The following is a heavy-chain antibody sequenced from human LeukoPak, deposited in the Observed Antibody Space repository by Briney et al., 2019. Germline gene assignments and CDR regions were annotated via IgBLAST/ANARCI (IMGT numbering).Heavy chain of an antibody. CDR3: ARVVGLTGYSSSWYSGYYYYMDV. CDR2: ILPIFGTT. J-gene: IGHJ6*03. Sequence: SVKLSCKASRGTFSSYAISWDRQAPGQGLEWMGAILPIFGTTNYAQTFQDRVTISADTSTSTAYVELSSLRSEDTAVYYCARVVGLTGYSSSWYSGYYYYMDVWGKGTTVTVSS. D-gene: IGHD6-13*01. CDR1: RGTFSSYA. V-gene: IGHV1-69*06.